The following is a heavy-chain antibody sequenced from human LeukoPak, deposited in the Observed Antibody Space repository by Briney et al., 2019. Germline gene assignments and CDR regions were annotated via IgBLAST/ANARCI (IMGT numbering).Heavy chain of an antibody. Sequence: ASVKVSCKASGYTFTSYYMHWVRQAPGQGLERVGIINPSGGSTSYARKFQGRVTMTRDTSTSTVYMELSSLRSEDTAVYYCARNHGDYDLQNYYYYMDVWGKGTTVTVSS. CDR3: ARNHGDYDLQNYYYYMDV. J-gene: IGHJ6*03. D-gene: IGHD4-17*01. CDR2: INPSGGST. V-gene: IGHV1-46*01. CDR1: GYTFTSYY.